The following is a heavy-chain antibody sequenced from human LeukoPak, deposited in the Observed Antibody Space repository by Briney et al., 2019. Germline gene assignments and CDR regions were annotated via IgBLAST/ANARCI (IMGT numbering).Heavy chain of an antibody. J-gene: IGHJ4*02. Sequence: GGSLRLSCAASGFTFSSYAMSWVRQAPGKGLEWVSGISGSDYAYYTDSVKGRFTISRDNSKNSLYLQMNTLRAEDTAVYYCAKGVRYLDWWILDYWGQGTLVPVSS. CDR1: GFTFSSYA. D-gene: IGHD3-9*01. V-gene: IGHV3-23*01. CDR3: AKGVRYLDWWILDY. CDR2: ISGSDYA.